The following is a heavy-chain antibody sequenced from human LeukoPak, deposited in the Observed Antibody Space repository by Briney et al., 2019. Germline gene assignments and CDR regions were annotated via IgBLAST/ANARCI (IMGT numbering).Heavy chain of an antibody. CDR1: GFTFISSA. D-gene: IGHD3-22*01. CDR3: AAEAAYYYDSRDAFDV. CDR2: IVVGSGNT. V-gene: IGHV1-58*01. Sequence: SVKVSCKASGFTFISSAVQWVRQARGQRLEWIGWIVVGSGNTNYAQKFQERVTITRDMSTSLVYMELSSLRSEDTAVYYCAAEAAYYYDSRDAFDVWGQGTMVTVSS. J-gene: IGHJ3*01.